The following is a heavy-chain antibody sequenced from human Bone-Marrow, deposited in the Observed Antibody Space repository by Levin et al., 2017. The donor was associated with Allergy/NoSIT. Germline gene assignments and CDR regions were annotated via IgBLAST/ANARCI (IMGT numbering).Heavy chain of an antibody. CDR1: GFTFSSYA. J-gene: IGHJ5*02. V-gene: IGHV3-30*04. D-gene: IGHD2-21*02. Sequence: GGSLRLSCAASGFTFSSYAMHWVRQAPGKGLEWVAVISYDGSNKYYADSVKGRFTISRDNSKNTLYLQMNSLRAEDTAVYYCARVRSVVTAIPSYNWFDPWGQGTLVTVSS. CDR3: ARVRSVVTAIPSYNWFDP. CDR2: ISYDGSNK.